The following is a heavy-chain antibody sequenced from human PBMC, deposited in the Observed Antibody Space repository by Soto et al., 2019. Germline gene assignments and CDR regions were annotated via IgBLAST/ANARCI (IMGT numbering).Heavy chain of an antibody. CDR1: GYTLNQLS. V-gene: IGHV1-24*01. CDR3: ATASDFRIETVKPYAIDI. D-gene: IGHD3-3*01. J-gene: IGHJ3*02. CDR2: VDVKDGEM. Sequence: GGLVKVFCKVSGYTLNQLSLHWVRPAPGKGPEWMGSVDVKDGEMTYAQKFQGRVTMTEDTSTDTAYMELSSLRSEDTAVYYCATASDFRIETVKPYAIDIWGQGTMVTVSS.